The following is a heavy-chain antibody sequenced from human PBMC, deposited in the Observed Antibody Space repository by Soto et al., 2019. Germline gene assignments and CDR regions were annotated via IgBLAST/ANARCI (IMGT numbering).Heavy chain of an antibody. J-gene: IGHJ6*02. D-gene: IGHD6-6*01. CDR2: INPSGGST. V-gene: IGHV1-46*01. CDR1: GYTFTSYY. CDR3: ARDRVRSSSADYSYGMDV. Sequence: QVQLVQSGAEVKKPGASVKVSCKASGYTFTSYYMHWVRQAPGQGLEWMGIINPSGGSTSYAQKFQGRFTMTRDKSTSTVYMELSSLRSEDTAVYYCARDRVRSSSADYSYGMDVWGQGTTVTVSS.